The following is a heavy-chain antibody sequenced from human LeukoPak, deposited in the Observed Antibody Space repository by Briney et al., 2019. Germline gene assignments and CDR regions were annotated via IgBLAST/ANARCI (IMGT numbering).Heavy chain of an antibody. CDR3: AKALYYGDSSSGI. CDR1: GFTFSSYG. D-gene: IGHD4-17*01. V-gene: IGHV3-30*02. CDR2: IRYDGSNK. J-gene: IGHJ3*02. Sequence: GGSLRLSCAASGFTFSSYGMHWVRQAPGKGLEWVAFIRYDGSNKYYADSVKGRFTISRDNSKNTLYLQMNSLRAEDTAAYYCAKALYYGDSSSGIWGQGTMVTVSS.